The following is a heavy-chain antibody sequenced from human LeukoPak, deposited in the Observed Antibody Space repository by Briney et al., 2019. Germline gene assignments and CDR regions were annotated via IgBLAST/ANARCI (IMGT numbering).Heavy chain of an antibody. CDR2: IYYSGST. J-gene: IGHJ4*02. CDR3: ASSGYSSGWYFRSGY. V-gene: IGHV4-39*07. Sequence: SETLSLTCTVSGGSISSSSYYWGWIRQPPGKGLEWIGSIYYSGSTYYNPSLKSRVTISVDTSKNQFSLKLSSVTAADTAVYYCASSGYSSGWYFRSGYWGQGTLVTVSS. D-gene: IGHD6-19*01. CDR1: GGSISSSSYY.